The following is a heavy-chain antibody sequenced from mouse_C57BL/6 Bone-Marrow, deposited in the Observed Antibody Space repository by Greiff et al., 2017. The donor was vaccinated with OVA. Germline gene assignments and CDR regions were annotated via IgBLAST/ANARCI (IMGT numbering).Heavy chain of an antibody. CDR1: GYTFTDYY. CDR3: ARNAYYSKRGYFDY. V-gene: IGHV1-26*01. CDR2: INPNNGGT. J-gene: IGHJ2*01. D-gene: IGHD2-5*01. Sequence: EVQLQQSGPELVKPGASVKISCKASGYTFTDYYMNWVKQSHGKSLEWIGDINPNNGGTSYNQKFKGKATLTVDKSSSTAYMELRSLTSEDSAVYYCARNAYYSKRGYFDYWGQGTTHTVSS.